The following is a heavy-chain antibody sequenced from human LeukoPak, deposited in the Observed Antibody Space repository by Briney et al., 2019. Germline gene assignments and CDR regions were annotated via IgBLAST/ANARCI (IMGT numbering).Heavy chain of an antibody. J-gene: IGHJ5*02. CDR3: ARREGAADS. CDR2: INPNSGGT. Sequence: ASVKVSCKASGYTFTSYGISWVRQAPGQGFEWMGWINPNSGGTNYAQKFQGRVTMTRDTSISTAYMELTRLRSDDTAVYYCARREGAADSWGQGTLVTVSS. D-gene: IGHD1-26*01. CDR1: GYTFTSYG. V-gene: IGHV1-2*02.